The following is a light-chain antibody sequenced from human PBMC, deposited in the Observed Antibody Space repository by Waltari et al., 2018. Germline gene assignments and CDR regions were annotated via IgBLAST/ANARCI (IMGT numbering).Light chain of an antibody. CDR1: ENINSY. J-gene: IGKJ5*01. Sequence: DLQMTQSPSSLSASIGDTVTITCRASENINSYLNWYQLKPGKAPILLIYATNTLSGGVPSRFSGRRSVTECTHTIRGLQPEDCATYSCQASACDTITFGQRTRMDI. CDR3: QASACDTIT. V-gene: IGKV1-39*01. CDR2: ATN.